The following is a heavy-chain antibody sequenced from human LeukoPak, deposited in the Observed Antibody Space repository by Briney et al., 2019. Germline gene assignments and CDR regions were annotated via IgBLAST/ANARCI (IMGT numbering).Heavy chain of an antibody. CDR3: PRESITMTSFDY. J-gene: IGHJ4*02. V-gene: IGHV3-21*01. Sequence: GGSLRLSCAASGFTFSSYSMNWVRQAPGKGLEWVSSISSSSSYIYYADSVKGRFTISIDNAKNSLYLQMNSLRAEETAVYYCPRESITMTSFDYWGQGTLVTVSS. CDR1: GFTFSSYS. CDR2: ISSSSSYI. D-gene: IGHD3-22*01.